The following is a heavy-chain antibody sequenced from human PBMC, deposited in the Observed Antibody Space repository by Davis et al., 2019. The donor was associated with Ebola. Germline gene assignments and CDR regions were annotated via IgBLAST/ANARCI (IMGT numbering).Heavy chain of an antibody. CDR1: GGTFSSYA. J-gene: IGHJ2*01. V-gene: IGHV1-18*01. CDR3: AADVLTSSDL. Sequence: ASVKVSCKASGGTFSSYAISWVRQAPGQGLEWMGWISAYNGNTNYAQKLQGRVTMTTDTSTSTAYMELSSLRSEDTAVYYCAADVLTSSDLWGRGTLVTVSS. CDR2: ISAYNGNT.